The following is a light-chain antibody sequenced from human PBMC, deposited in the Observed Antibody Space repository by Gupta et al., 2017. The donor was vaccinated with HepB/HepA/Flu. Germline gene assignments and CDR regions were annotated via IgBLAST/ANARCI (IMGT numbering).Light chain of an antibody. CDR2: GAS. CDR3: QQYATSPFT. J-gene: IGKJ3*01. V-gene: IGKV3-20*01. CDR1: QSVTSSY. Sequence: EIVLTQSPGTLSLSPGERATLSCKTSQSVTSSYLAWYQQKPGQAPRLLIYGASSRATGIPDRFSGSGSGTDFTLTISILEPEDFAEYYCQQYATSPFTFGPGTKVDIK.